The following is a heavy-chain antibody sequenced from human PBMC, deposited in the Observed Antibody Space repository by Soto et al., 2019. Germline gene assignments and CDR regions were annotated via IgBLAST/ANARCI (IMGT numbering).Heavy chain of an antibody. V-gene: IGHV5-51*01. J-gene: IGHJ6*02. Sequence: GQSLKTSSKGSGDSFISYWIAWVRQMPGEGLEWMGIIYPGDSDTTYSPSFQGQVTISADKSINTVYLQWSSLKASDTATYYCARLGFDYDFLSGYYNVHHYYGIDVWGQGTTVTVSS. D-gene: IGHD3-3*01. CDR1: GDSFISYW. CDR3: ARLGFDYDFLSGYYNVHHYYGIDV. CDR2: IYPGDSDT.